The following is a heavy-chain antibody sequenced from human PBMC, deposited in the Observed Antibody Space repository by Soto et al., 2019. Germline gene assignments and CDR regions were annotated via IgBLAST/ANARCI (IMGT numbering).Heavy chain of an antibody. CDR3: AKEIEAADIRLDSYYYGLDV. V-gene: IGHV3-30-3*01. J-gene: IGHJ6*02. Sequence: QVQLVESGGGVVQPGRSLRLSCAASGFMFSAYAMLWVRQAPGKGLEWVAAISYDGSSEYYSDSVKDRFTISRDNSKNTLYLQMNRVKPEETAVYYCAKEIEAADIRLDSYYYGLDVWGQGTTVTVSS. CDR1: GFMFSAYA. CDR2: ISYDGSSE. D-gene: IGHD2-2*01.